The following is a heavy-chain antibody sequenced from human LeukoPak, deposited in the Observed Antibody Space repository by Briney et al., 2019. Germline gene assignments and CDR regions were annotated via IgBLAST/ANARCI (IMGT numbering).Heavy chain of an antibody. CDR3: TTPAAGPRAEYSQY. CDR1: GFTFSSYS. CDR2: ISNDAKYI. Sequence: AGGSLRLSCAASGFTFSSYSMNWVRQAPGKGLEWVSSISNDAKYIYYADSVKGRFTVSRDNAKNSLYLQMNSLAVEDTAVYYCTTPAAGPRAEYSQYWGQGTLVTVSS. V-gene: IGHV3-21*01. D-gene: IGHD6-13*01. J-gene: IGHJ1*01.